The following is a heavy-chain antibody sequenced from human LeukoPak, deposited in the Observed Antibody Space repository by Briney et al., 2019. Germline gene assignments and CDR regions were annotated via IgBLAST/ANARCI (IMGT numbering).Heavy chain of an antibody. CDR2: IKPDGSET. CDR1: GFTFGTYV. Sequence: GGSLRLSCAASGFTFGTYVMSWVRQAPGKGLEWVANIKPDGSETYYVDSVEGRFTISRDNAKKSLYLQMNSLGAKDTAVYYCARDLMGVAWGQGTLVTVSS. J-gene: IGHJ5*02. CDR3: ARDLMGVA. D-gene: IGHD2-8*01. V-gene: IGHV3-7*01.